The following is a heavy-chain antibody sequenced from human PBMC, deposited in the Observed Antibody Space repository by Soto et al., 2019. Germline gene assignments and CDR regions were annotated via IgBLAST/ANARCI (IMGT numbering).Heavy chain of an antibody. CDR3: ARESSSSGYCSGGSCYEPLDY. D-gene: IGHD2-15*01. V-gene: IGHV3-30-3*01. Sequence: PGGSLRLSCAASGFTFSSYAMHWVRQAPGKGLEWVAVISYDGSNKYYADSVKGRFTISRDNSKNTLYLQMNSLRAEDTAVYYCARESSSSGYCSGGSCYEPLDYWGQGTLVTVSS. J-gene: IGHJ4*02. CDR1: GFTFSSYA. CDR2: ISYDGSNK.